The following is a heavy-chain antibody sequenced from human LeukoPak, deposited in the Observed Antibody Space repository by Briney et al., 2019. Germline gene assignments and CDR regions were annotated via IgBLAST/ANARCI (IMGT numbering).Heavy chain of an antibody. J-gene: IGHJ6*02. V-gene: IGHV1-2*04. CDR1: GYTFTGYY. D-gene: IGHD3-10*01. CDR2: INPNSGGT. Sequence: ASVKLSCNASGYTFTGYYIHWVRQAPGQGHEWMGWINPNSGGTNYAQKFQGWVTMTRDTSISTAYMKLSRLRSDDTALYYCARGALVREYGMDVWGQGTTVTVSS. CDR3: ARGALVREYGMDV.